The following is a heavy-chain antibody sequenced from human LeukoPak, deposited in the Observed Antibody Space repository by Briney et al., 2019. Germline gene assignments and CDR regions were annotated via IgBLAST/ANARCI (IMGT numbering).Heavy chain of an antibody. CDR2: ISAYNGNT. Sequence: ASVKVSCKTSGYTFTDNVISWVRQAPGQGLEWIGWISAYNGNTKSVQKLQGRVTMTTDTSTSTAYMELRSLRYDDTAVYYCARTEEDGFDYWGQGTPVTVSS. CDR3: ARTEEDGFDY. J-gene: IGHJ4*02. V-gene: IGHV1-18*01. D-gene: IGHD5-24*01. CDR1: GYTFTDNV.